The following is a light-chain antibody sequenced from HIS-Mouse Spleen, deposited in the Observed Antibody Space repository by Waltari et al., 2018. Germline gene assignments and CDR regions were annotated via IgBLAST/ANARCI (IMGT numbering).Light chain of an antibody. CDR3: QAWDSSTVV. CDR2: QDS. Sequence: SYELTQPPSVSVSPGQTASITGSEATSGVNYACWYQQKPGQSPVLVLYQDSKRPSGIPGRFSGSNSANTATLTISGTQAMDEADYYCQAWDSSTVVFGGGTKLTVL. CDR1: TSGVNY. J-gene: IGLJ2*01. V-gene: IGLV3-1*01.